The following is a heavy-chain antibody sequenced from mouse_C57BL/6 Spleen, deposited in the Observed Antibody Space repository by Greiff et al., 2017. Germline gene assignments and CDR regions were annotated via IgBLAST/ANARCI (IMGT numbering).Heavy chain of an antibody. Sequence: EVQLEESGPELVKPGASVKISCTASGYSFTGYYMNWVKQSPEKSLEWIGEINPSTGGTTYNPKFKAKATLPVDKSSSTAYMQLRSLTAEDSAGYYCTRGGRGSDYWGQGTTLTVSS. D-gene: IGHD1-1*01. V-gene: IGHV1-42*01. CDR1: GYSFTGYY. CDR3: TRGGRGSDY. CDR2: INPSTGGT. J-gene: IGHJ2*01.